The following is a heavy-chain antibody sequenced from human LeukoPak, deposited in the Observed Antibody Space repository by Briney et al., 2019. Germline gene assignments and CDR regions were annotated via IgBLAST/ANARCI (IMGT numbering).Heavy chain of an antibody. CDR2: INQDGSEK. CDR3: AREDCSSASCYADYYYCMNV. CDR1: GFTFSSYW. V-gene: IGHV3-7*01. J-gene: IGHJ6*04. D-gene: IGHD2-2*01. Sequence: PGGSLRLSCAASGFTFSSYWMSWVRQAPGKGLEWVAHINQDGSEKYYVDSVKGRFTISRDNAKNSLYLQMNSLRAEDTAVYYCAREDCSSASCYADYYYCMNVGGEGTTVTVSS.